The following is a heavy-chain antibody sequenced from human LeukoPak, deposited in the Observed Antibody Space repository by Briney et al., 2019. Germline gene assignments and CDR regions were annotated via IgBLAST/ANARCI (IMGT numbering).Heavy chain of an antibody. CDR2: ISYDGSNK. V-gene: IGHV3-30-3*01. D-gene: IGHD2-2*01. CDR3: ARDLQLADAFDI. CDR1: GFTFSSYA. Sequence: GGSLRLSCAASGFTFSSYAMHWVRQAPGKGLEWVAVISYDGSNKYYADSVKGRFTISRDNSKNTLYLQMNSLRAEDTAVYYCARDLQLADAFDIWGQGTMVTVSS. J-gene: IGHJ3*02.